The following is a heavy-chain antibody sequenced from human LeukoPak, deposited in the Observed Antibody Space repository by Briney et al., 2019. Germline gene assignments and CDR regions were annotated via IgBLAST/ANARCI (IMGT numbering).Heavy chain of an antibody. CDR1: GGSISSSSYY. CDR3: ATTTTVTTE. Sequence: SETLSLTCTVSGGSISSSSYYWGGIRQPPGKGMELIGSIYYTGSTYYSPSLKSLVTISVDTSKNQFSLKLSSVTAADTAVYYCATTTTVTTEWGQGTLVTVSS. CDR2: IYYTGST. D-gene: IGHD4-17*01. V-gene: IGHV4-39*01. J-gene: IGHJ4*02.